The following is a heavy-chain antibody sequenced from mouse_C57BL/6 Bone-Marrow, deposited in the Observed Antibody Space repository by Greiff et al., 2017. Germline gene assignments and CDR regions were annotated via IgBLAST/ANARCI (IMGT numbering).Heavy chain of an antibody. CDR1: GYTFTSYW. V-gene: IGHV1-69*01. CDR2: IDPSDSYT. Sequence: QVQLQQPGAELVMPGASVKLSCKASGYTFTSYWMHWVKQRPGQGLEWIGEIDPSDSYTNYNQKFKGKSTLTVAKSSSTAYMQLSSLTSEDSAVYYCAREGDYAFFDYWGQGTTLTVSS. CDR3: AREGDYAFFDY. J-gene: IGHJ2*01. D-gene: IGHD2-4*01.